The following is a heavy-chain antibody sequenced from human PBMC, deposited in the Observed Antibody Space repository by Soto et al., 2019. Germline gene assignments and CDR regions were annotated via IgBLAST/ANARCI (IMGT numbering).Heavy chain of an antibody. V-gene: IGHV3-11*01. CDR2: ISGTGDTT. D-gene: IGHD1-1*01. CDR1: GFFFSDYY. J-gene: IGHJ3*01. Sequence: QVQLVESGGGLVRPGGSLRLSCEASGFFFSDYYMSWIRQAPGKGLETLCYISGTGDTTSYADSVKGRFTISRDSSKTTVYLQMNDLRPDDTAVYYCATWHEREHAYDVWGQGTTVTVSS. CDR3: ATWHEREHAYDV.